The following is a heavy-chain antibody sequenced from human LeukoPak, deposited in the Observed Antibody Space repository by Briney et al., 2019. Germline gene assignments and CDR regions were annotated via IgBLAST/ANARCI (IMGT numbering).Heavy chain of an antibody. D-gene: IGHD6-13*01. J-gene: IGHJ6*02. V-gene: IGHV3-11*01. CDR2: ISSSGSTI. CDR3: AREWYSSPQPIYYYYYGMDV. Sequence: PGGSLRLSCAASGFTFSDYYMSWIRQAPGKGLEWVSYISSSGSTIYYADSVKGRFTISRDNAKNSLYLQMNSLRAEDTAVYYCAREWYSSPQPIYYYYYGMDVWGQGTTVTVSS. CDR1: GFTFSDYY.